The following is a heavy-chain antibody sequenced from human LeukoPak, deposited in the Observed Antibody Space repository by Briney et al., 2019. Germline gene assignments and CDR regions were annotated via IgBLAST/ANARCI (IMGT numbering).Heavy chain of an antibody. CDR1: GFTFSSYW. J-gene: IGHJ4*02. V-gene: IGHV3-7*01. Sequence: GGSLRLSCAASGFTFSSYWMSWVRQAPGKGLEWVANIKQDGSEKYYVDSVKGRFTISRDNARKSLYLQMNSLRADDTAVYYCARGSSTSLDYWGQGTLVTVSS. CDR2: IKQDGSEK. CDR3: ARGSSTSLDY. D-gene: IGHD2-2*01.